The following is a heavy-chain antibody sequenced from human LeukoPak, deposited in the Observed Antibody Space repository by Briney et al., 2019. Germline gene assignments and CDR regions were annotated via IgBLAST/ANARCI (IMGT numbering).Heavy chain of an antibody. D-gene: IGHD2-21*01. CDR3: ASDPYFGY. Sequence: ASVKVSCKASGGTFSSYSISWVRQAPGQGLEWMGTIIPTSGTPTYAQKFEGRVTITADKATSTTYMELGSLMSDDTAVYYCASDPYFGYWGQGTLVTVSS. J-gene: IGHJ4*02. CDR2: IIPTSGTP. CDR1: GGTFSSYS. V-gene: IGHV1-69*06.